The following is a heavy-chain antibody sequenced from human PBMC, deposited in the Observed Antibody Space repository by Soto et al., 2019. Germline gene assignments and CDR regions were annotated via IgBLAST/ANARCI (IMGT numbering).Heavy chain of an antibody. V-gene: IGHV2-5*02. Sequence: QITLKESGPTLVKPTQTLTLTCTFSGFSLSTSGVGVGWIRQPPGKALEWLALIYWDDDKRYSPSLKSRLTIPKDTSKNQVVLTMTNMDPVDTATYYCAHRGYYDSSGYLDYWGQGTLVTVSS. CDR2: IYWDDDK. CDR1: GFSLSTSGVG. D-gene: IGHD3-22*01. CDR3: AHRGYYDSSGYLDY. J-gene: IGHJ4*02.